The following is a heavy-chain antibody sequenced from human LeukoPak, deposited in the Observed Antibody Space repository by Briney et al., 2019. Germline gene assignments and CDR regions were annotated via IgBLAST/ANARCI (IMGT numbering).Heavy chain of an antibody. J-gene: IGHJ6*02. CDR1: GGSISNHY. CDR2: IYNSGST. Sequence: SETLSLTCTASGGSISNHYLTWIRQPPGKGLEWIGYIYNSGSTNYNPYLQSRVTISVDTSKNHFSLKLGSVTAADTAIYYCARESFYYGLDVWGQGTTVTVSS. CDR3: ARESFYYGLDV. V-gene: IGHV4-59*11.